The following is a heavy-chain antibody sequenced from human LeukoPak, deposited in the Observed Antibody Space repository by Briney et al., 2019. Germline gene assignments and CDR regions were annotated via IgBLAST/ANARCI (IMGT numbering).Heavy chain of an antibody. CDR2: IIPIFGTA. V-gene: IGHV1-69*06. Sequence: SVKVSCKASGYTFTSYGISWVRQAPGQGLEWMGGIIPIFGTANYAQKFQGRVTITADKSTSTAYMELSSLRSEDTAVYYCAGSACSSTSCYYYYYMDVWGKGTTVTVSS. CDR3: AGSACSSTSCYYYYYMDV. D-gene: IGHD2-2*01. CDR1: GYTFTSYG. J-gene: IGHJ6*03.